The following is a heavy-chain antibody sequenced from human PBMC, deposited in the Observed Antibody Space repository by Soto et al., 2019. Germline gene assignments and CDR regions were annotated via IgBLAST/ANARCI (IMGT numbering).Heavy chain of an antibody. Sequence: SLKISCAASGFTFDDYAMHWVRQAPGKGLEWVSGISWNSGSIGYADSVKGRFTISRDNAKNSLYLQMNSLRAEDTALYYCAKSLLPNSGSYYNWFDPWGQGTLVTVSS. D-gene: IGHD1-26*01. CDR3: AKSLLPNSGSYYNWFDP. J-gene: IGHJ5*02. CDR2: ISWNSGSI. V-gene: IGHV3-9*01. CDR1: GFTFDDYA.